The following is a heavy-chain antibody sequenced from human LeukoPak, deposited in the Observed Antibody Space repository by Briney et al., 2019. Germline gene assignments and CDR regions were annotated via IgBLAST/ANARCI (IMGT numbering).Heavy chain of an antibody. CDR2: ISSSSSYI. V-gene: IGHV3-21*01. CDR3: ARDQFASETTVTTMSDY. CDR1: GFTFSSYS. Sequence: PGGSLRLSCAASGFTFSSYSMNWVRQAPGKGLEWVSSISSSSSYIYYADSVKGRFTISRDNAKNSLYLQMNSLRAEDTAVYYCARDQFASETTVTTMSDYWGQGTLVTVSS. D-gene: IGHD4-17*01. J-gene: IGHJ4*02.